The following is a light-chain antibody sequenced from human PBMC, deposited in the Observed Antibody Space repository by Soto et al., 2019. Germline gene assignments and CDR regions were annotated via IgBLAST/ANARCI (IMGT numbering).Light chain of an antibody. CDR3: QQSNNRPFT. CDR2: GTS. V-gene: IGKV3-15*01. Sequence: EIVMTQSPATLSVSPGERVTLSCRASQSVSSNLAWYQQKPGQAPRLLIYGTSTRATGIPDRFSGSGSGTGFTLTISSLQSEDFAVYYCQQSNNRPFTFGPGTKVDIK. CDR1: QSVSSN. J-gene: IGKJ3*01.